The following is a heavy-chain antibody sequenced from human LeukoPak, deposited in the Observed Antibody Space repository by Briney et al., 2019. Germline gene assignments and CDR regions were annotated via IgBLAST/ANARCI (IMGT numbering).Heavy chain of an antibody. V-gene: IGHV3-30*14. J-gene: IGHJ4*02. D-gene: IGHD2-8*02. CDR1: GFTFSSSP. Sequence: GRSLRLSCEASGFTFSSSPMHWVRQAPGKGLEWLAVISYDGSSKYYSDSVKGRFTISRDNSKNTLYLQMNSLRPDDTAVYSCAKVDTRGVAAGGDQWGQGTLVTVYS. CDR3: AKVDTRGVAAGGDQ. CDR2: ISYDGSSK.